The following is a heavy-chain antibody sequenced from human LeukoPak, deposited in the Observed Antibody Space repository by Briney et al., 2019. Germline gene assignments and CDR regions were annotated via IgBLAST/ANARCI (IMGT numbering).Heavy chain of an antibody. CDR3: ARVGTTDY. J-gene: IGHJ4*02. D-gene: IGHD4-17*01. CDR1: GYTFTDYY. CDR2: INPKSGAT. V-gene: IGHV1-2*02. Sequence: ASVKVSCKTSGYTFTDYYMHWVRQAPGQGLEWMGWINPKSGATNYAQKFQGRVTMTRDTFISTAYLELTRLTSDDTAMYYCARVGTTDYWGQGTLVTVSS.